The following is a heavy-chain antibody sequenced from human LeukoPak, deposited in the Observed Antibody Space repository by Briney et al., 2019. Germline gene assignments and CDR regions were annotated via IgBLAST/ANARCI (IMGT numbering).Heavy chain of an antibody. D-gene: IGHD2-15*01. V-gene: IGHV3-30*02. J-gene: IGHJ4*02. Sequence: GGSLSLSCAASGFTFSSYGMHWVRQAPGKGLEWVAFIRYDGSNKYYADSVKGRFTISRDNSKNTLYLQMNSLRAEDTAVYYCATLGCSGGSCSFDYWGQGTLVTVSS. CDR1: GFTFSSYG. CDR2: IRYDGSNK. CDR3: ATLGCSGGSCSFDY.